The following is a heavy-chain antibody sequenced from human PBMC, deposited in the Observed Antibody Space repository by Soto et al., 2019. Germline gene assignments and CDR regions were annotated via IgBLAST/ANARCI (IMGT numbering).Heavy chain of an antibody. J-gene: IGHJ6*02. CDR3: ARDMSGGNPGGGLDV. V-gene: IGHV3-33*01. CDR1: GFTFNNYG. CDR2: IWYDGSNK. Sequence: GGSLRLSCAASGFTFNNYGMHWVRQAPGKGLEWVAIIWYDGSNKYYADSVNGRFTISRDNAKNTLYLEMNSLRAEDTAVYYCARDMSGGNPGGGLDVWGQGTTVTVSS. D-gene: IGHD3-10*02.